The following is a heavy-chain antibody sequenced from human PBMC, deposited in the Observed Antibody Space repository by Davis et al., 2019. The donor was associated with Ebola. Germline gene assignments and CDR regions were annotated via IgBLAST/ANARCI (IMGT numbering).Heavy chain of an antibody. D-gene: IGHD5-18*01. J-gene: IGHJ4*02. V-gene: IGHV4-59*01. Sequence: SETLSLTCIVSGGSISPYYWGWVRQPSGKGLEWVGYIHASGTTNYNPSLKSRVTISLDTSNNRFSLRLSSVTAADTAVYYCARGNALWNGYPFDYWGQGSLVTVSS. CDR3: ARGNALWNGYPFDY. CDR2: IHASGTT. CDR1: GGSISPYY.